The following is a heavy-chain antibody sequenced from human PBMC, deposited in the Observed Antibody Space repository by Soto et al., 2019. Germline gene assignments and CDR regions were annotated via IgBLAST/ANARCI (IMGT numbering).Heavy chain of an antibody. CDR2: ISGSSSTI. V-gene: IGHV3-48*01. Sequence: GGSLRLSCAASGFTFSSYSMNWVRQAPGKGLEWVSYISGSSSTIYYADSVKGRFTISRDNAKNSLYLQMNSLRAEDMAVYYCARVQASGFDYWGQGTLVTVSS. J-gene: IGHJ4*02. CDR3: ARVQASGFDY. CDR1: GFTFSSYS.